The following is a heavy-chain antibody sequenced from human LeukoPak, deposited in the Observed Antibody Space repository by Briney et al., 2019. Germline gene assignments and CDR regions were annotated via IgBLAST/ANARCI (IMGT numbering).Heavy chain of an antibody. CDR3: ASSYYDSSGYPLDY. J-gene: IGHJ4*02. CDR2: IYTSGGT. D-gene: IGHD3-22*01. V-gene: IGHV4-4*07. Sequence: SETLSLTCTVSGGSISSYYWSWIRQPAGKGLEWIGRIYTSGGTNYNPSLKSRVTMSVDTSKNQFSLKLSSVTAADTAVYYCASSYYDSSGYPLDYWGQGTLVTVSS. CDR1: GGSISSYY.